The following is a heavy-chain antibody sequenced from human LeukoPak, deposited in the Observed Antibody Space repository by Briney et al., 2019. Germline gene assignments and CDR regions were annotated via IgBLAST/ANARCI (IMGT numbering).Heavy chain of an antibody. V-gene: IGHV3-74*01. CDR1: GFTFSSYW. J-gene: IGHJ4*02. Sequence: GGSLRLSCAASGFTFSSYWMHWVRQAPGKGLVWVSRINTDGSSTSYADSVKGRFTISRDNAKNSLYLQMNSLRAEDTAVYYCARETRYCSSTSCWDYFDYWGQGTLVTVSS. CDR2: INTDGSST. CDR3: ARETRYCSSTSCWDYFDY. D-gene: IGHD2-2*01.